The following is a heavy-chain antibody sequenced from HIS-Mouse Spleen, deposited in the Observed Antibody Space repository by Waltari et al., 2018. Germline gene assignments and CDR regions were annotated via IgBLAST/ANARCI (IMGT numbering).Heavy chain of an antibody. J-gene: IGHJ4*02. V-gene: IGHV4-39*07. CDR1: GGSISSSSYY. CDR2: IYYSGST. D-gene: IGHD1-26*01. CDR3: ARGASGSYYLVSVSDY. Sequence: QLQLQESGPGLVKPSETLSLTCTVSGGSISSSSYYWGWIRQPPGKGLEWIGSIYYSGSTYYNPSLKSRVTISVDTSKNQFSLKLSSVTAEDTAVYYCARGASGSYYLVSVSDYWGQGTLVTVSS.